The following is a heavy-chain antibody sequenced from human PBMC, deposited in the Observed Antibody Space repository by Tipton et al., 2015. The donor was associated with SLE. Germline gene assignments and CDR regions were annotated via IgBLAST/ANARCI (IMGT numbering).Heavy chain of an antibody. D-gene: IGHD6-13*01. CDR1: GFTFDDYG. Sequence: SLRLSCAASGFTFDDYGMSWVRQAPGKGLEWVSTISGSGGSTYYADSVKGRFTISRDNSKNTLYLQMNSLRAEDTAIYYCARGSSWFEGGFDYWGQGTLVTVSS. CDR2: ISGSGGST. J-gene: IGHJ4*02. V-gene: IGHV3-23*01. CDR3: ARGSSWFEGGFDY.